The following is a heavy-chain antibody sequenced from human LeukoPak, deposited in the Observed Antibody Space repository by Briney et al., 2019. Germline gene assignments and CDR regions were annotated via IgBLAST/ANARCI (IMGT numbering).Heavy chain of an antibody. CDR3: AWHTRYSSGWYRVGDY. D-gene: IGHD6-19*01. CDR2: ITPSFGTT. J-gene: IGHJ4*02. Sequence: GSSVKVSCKASGGTFSSYAISWVRQAPGQGLEWMGGITPSFGTTNYAQKFQDRVTITADESTSTAYMELSSLRSEDTAVYYCAWHTRYSSGWYRVGDYWGQGTLVTVSS. CDR1: GGTFSSYA. V-gene: IGHV1-69*01.